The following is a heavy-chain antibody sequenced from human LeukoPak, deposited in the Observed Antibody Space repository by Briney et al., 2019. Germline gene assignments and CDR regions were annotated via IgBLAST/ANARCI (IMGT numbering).Heavy chain of an antibody. CDR2: ISSSSSYI. V-gene: IGHV3-21*01. J-gene: IGHJ1*01. CDR1: GFTFSSYS. CDR3: ARDSSTWSWAEYFQH. Sequence: KPGGSLRLSCAASGFTFSSYSMNWVRQAPGKGLEWVSSISSSSSYIYYADSVKGRFTISRDNAKNSLYLQMNSLRADDTAVYFCARDSSTWSWAEYFQHWGQGTLVTVSS. D-gene: IGHD6-13*01.